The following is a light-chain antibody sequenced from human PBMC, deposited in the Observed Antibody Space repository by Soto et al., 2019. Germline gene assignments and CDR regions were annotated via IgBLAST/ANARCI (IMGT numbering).Light chain of an antibody. CDR1: QSISSW. Sequence: DIQMSQSPSTLSAYVGDRVTITCRASQSISSWLAWYQQKPGKAPKLLIYDASSLESGVPSRFSGSRSGTEFTLTISSLEPDDLATYYCQQYKSDWTFGQGTNVAI. J-gene: IGKJ1*01. CDR2: DAS. CDR3: QQYKSDWT. V-gene: IGKV1-5*01.